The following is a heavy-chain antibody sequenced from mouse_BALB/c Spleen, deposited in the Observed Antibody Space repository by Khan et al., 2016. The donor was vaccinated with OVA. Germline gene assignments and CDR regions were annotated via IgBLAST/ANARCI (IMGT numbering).Heavy chain of an antibody. CDR3: ARRTTGYTMDS. Sequence: QVQLKQSGADLARPGASVRMSCKASGYTFTSNTMHWIKQRPGQGLEWIGYINPRSGYTNYNQNFKDKATLTADKSSSTAYMQLSSLTSEDSAVYYCARRTTGYTMDSWGQGTSVTVSS. CDR1: GYTFTSNT. V-gene: IGHV1-4*01. J-gene: IGHJ4*01. CDR2: INPRSGYT. D-gene: IGHD2-14*01.